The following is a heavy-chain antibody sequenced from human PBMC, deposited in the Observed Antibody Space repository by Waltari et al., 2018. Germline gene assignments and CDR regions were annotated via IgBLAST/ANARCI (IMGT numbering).Heavy chain of an antibody. Sequence: QVQLQESSPGLVKPSQTLSLTCTVSGGSISSGSYYWSWIRQPAGKGLEWVGRVYTRGSTNSNPSLKSRVTISVDTSKNQFSLKLSSVTAADTAVYYCARGEDYDFWSGYSGVDYWGQGTLVTVSS. CDR1: GGSISSGSYY. CDR2: VYTRGST. CDR3: ARGEDYDFWSGYSGVDY. D-gene: IGHD3-3*01. J-gene: IGHJ4*02. V-gene: IGHV4-61*02.